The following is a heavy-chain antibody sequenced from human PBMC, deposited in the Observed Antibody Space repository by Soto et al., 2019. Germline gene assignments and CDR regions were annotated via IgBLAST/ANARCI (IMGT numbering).Heavy chain of an antibody. CDR1: GGSMSSSNW. CDR2: AHHSGRT. CDR3: ARSEAPVLDN. J-gene: IGHJ4*02. D-gene: IGHD6-6*01. V-gene: IGHV4-4*02. Sequence: QVQLQESGPGLVKPSGTLSLTCTVSGGSMSSSNWWNWVRQPPGKGLEWIGEAHHSGRTNYNPSLKSRVTISVYKSKNHFSLQLSSVTAADTAVYYCARSEAPVLDNWGQGTLVTVSS.